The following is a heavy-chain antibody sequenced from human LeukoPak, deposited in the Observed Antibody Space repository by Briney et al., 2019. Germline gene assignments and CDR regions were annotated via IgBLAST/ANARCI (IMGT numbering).Heavy chain of an antibody. CDR2: IYYSGST. D-gene: IGHD6-13*01. V-gene: IGHV4-39*07. J-gene: IGHJ6*03. CDR3: ARVSLAAAAFYYYYYYMDV. CDR1: GGSISSSSYY. Sequence: SETLSLTCTVSGGSISSSSYYWGWIRQPPGKGLEWIGSIYYSGSTYYNPSLKSRVTISVDTSKNQFSLKLSSVTAADTAVYYYARVSLAAAAFYYYYYYMDVWGKGTTVTVSS.